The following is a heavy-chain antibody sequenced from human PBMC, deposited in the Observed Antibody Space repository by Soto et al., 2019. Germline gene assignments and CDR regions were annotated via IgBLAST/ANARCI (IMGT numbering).Heavy chain of an antibody. CDR3: AKDRAVAGPGYFDY. CDR2: ISYDGSNK. Sequence: GGSLRLSCAASGFTFSSYGMHWVRQAPGKGLEWVAVISYDGSNKYYADSVKGRFTISRDNSKNTLYLQMNSLRAEDTAVYYCAKDRAVAGPGYFDYWGQGTLVTVSS. J-gene: IGHJ4*02. CDR1: GFTFSSYG. D-gene: IGHD6-19*01. V-gene: IGHV3-30*18.